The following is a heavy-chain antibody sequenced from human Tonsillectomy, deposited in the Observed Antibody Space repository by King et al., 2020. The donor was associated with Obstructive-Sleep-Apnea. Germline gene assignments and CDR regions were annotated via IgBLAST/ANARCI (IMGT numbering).Heavy chain of an antibody. Sequence: HVQLVESGGGVVQPGRSLRLSCAASGFTFSTYAMHWVRQAPGKGLEWVAVISYDGSNKYYADSVKGRFTISRDTSKNTLYLQMNSLRAEDTAVYYCASGPSCRILEYFQHWGQGTLVTVSS. CDR1: GFTFSTYA. V-gene: IGHV3-30-3*01. CDR2: ISYDGSNK. D-gene: IGHD5-24*01. CDR3: ASGPSCRILEYFQH. J-gene: IGHJ1*01.